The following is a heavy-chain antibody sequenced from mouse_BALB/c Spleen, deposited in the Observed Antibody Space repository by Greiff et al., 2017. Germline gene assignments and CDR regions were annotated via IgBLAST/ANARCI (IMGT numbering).Heavy chain of an antibody. J-gene: IGHJ2*01. CDR1: GFTFTDYY. Sequence: DVHLVESGGGLVQPGGSLRLSCATSGFTFTDYYMSWVRQPPGKALEWLGFIRNKANGYTTEYSASVKGRFTISRDNSQSILYLQMNTLRAEDSATYYCARVVAHFDYWGQGTTLTVSS. V-gene: IGHV7-3*02. CDR2: IRNKANGYTT. D-gene: IGHD1-1*01. CDR3: ARVVAHFDY.